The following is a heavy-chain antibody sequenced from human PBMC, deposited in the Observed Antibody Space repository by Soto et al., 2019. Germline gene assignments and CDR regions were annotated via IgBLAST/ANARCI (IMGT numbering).Heavy chain of an antibody. J-gene: IGHJ5*02. D-gene: IGHD6-19*01. Sequence: QVQLVQSGAEVKKPGASVKVSCKASGDTFTSYDINWVRQATGQGLEWMGWMNPNSGNTGYAQKFQGRVTMTRNTSISPAYMELSSLRSEDTAVYYCARVAAVAGTPNWFDPWGQGTLVTVSS. V-gene: IGHV1-8*01. CDR3: ARVAAVAGTPNWFDP. CDR1: GDTFTSYD. CDR2: MNPNSGNT.